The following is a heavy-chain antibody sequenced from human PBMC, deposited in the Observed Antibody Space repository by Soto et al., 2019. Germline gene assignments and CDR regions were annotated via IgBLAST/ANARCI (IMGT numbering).Heavy chain of an antibody. CDR1: GFTFSSYA. Sequence: EVQLLESGGGLVQPGGSLRLSCAASGFTFSSYAMSWVRQAPGKGLEWVSAFSYSGNTYYADSVKGRFTISRDNSKNTLYLQMDSLRAGDRAVYYCAKGGGDYSSFDPWGQGTLVTVSS. CDR2: FSYSGNT. CDR3: AKGGGDYSSFDP. V-gene: IGHV3-23*01. D-gene: IGHD4-17*01. J-gene: IGHJ5*02.